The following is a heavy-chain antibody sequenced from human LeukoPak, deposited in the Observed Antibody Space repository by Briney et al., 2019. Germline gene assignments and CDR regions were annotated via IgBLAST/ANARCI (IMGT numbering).Heavy chain of an antibody. CDR1: GYTFTSYG. J-gene: IGHJ5*02. CDR3: ARDQFVYGSRTRWFDP. V-gene: IGHV1-18*01. D-gene: IGHD1-14*01. Sequence: ASLKVSCKASGYTFTSYGISWVRQAPGQGLEWMGWISAYNGNTNYAQKLQGRVTMTTDTSTSTAYMELRSLRSDDTAVYYCARDQFVYGSRTRWFDPWGQGTLVTVSS. CDR2: ISAYNGNT.